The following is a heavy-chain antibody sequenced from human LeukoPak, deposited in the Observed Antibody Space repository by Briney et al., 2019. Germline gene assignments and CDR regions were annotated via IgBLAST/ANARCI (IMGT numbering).Heavy chain of an antibody. CDR1: GGSISSYY. D-gene: IGHD3-10*01. CDR2: IYYSGST. Sequence: PSETLSLTCTVSGGSISSYYWSWIRQPPGKGLEWIGYIYYSGSTNYNPSLKSRVTISVDTSKNQFSLKLSSVTAADTAVYYCASMGSWFDPWGQGTLVTVS. J-gene: IGHJ5*02. CDR3: ASMGSWFDP. V-gene: IGHV4-59*01.